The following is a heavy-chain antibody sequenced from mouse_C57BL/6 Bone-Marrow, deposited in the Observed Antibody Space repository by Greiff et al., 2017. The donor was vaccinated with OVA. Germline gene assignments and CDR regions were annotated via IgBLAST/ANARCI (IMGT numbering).Heavy chain of an antibody. Sequence: QVQLQQSGAELVKPGASVKLSCKASGYTFTSYWMHWVKQRPGQGLEWIGMIHPNSGSTNYNEKFKSKATLTVDKSSSTAYMQLSSLTSEDSAVYYCAIPITTVVATDYWGQGTTLTVSS. V-gene: IGHV1-64*01. D-gene: IGHD1-1*01. J-gene: IGHJ2*01. CDR3: AIPITTVVATDY. CDR1: GYTFTSYW. CDR2: IHPNSGST.